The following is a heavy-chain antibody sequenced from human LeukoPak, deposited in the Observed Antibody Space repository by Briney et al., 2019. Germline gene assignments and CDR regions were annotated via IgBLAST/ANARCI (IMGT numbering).Heavy chain of an antibody. CDR1: GGSISSFY. CDR3: ARDYGSFKGGRHFDP. D-gene: IGHD1-26*01. Sequence: SETLSLTCTVSGGSISSFYWSWIRQPPGKGLEWIGYIYYSGSTNYNPSLKSRVTISVDTSKNQFSLKLSSVTAADTAVYYCARDYGSFKGGRHFDPWGQGTLVTVSS. CDR2: IYYSGST. J-gene: IGHJ5*02. V-gene: IGHV4-59*01.